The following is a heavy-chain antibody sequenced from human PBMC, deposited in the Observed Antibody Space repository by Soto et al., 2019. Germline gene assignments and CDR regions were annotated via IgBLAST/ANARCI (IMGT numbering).Heavy chain of an antibody. CDR2: IYPGDSDT. CDR3: ARTKLASGYSSSFYLGY. CDR1: GFTFSTYW. D-gene: IGHD6-13*01. Sequence: PGESLKISCKTSGFTFSTYWIGWVRQMPGKGLEWMGIIYPGDSDTRYSPSFQGQVTISADRSISTAYLQWSSLKASDTAMYYCARTKLASGYSSSFYLGYWGQGTLVTVSS. J-gene: IGHJ4*02. V-gene: IGHV5-51*01.